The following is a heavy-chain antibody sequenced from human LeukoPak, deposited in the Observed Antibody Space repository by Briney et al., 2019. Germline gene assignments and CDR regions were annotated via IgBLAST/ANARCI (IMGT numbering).Heavy chain of an antibody. CDR1: GFTVSSNY. CDR2: IYSGGST. Sequence: PGGSLRLSCAASGFTVSSNYMSWVPQAPGKGLEWVSVIYSGGSTYYADSVKGRFTISRDNSKNTLYLQMNSLRAEDTAVYYCAKTPTQSTMVRGAAINFDYWGQGTLVTVSS. V-gene: IGHV3-53*01. CDR3: AKTPTQSTMVRGAAINFDY. J-gene: IGHJ4*02. D-gene: IGHD3-10*01.